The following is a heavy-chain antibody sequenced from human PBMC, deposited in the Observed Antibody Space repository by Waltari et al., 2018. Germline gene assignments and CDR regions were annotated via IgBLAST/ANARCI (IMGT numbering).Heavy chain of an antibody. CDR3: AREAVLYFGELSGEFDY. CDR1: GGSISDHDHY. CDR2: AHYRGTA. J-gene: IGHJ4*02. D-gene: IGHD3-10*01. V-gene: IGHV4-39*07. Sequence: QLQLQESGPGVVRPSETLSLTCTVSGGSISDHDHYWGWVRQPPGKGLEWIGSAHYRGTAYDNPSLTGRVVISVDTSKNHFSLRLNSMTAADTAVYYCAREAVLYFGELSGEFDYWGQGSLVTVSS.